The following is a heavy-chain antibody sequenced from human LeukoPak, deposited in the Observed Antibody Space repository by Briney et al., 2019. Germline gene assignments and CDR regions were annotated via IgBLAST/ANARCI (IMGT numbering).Heavy chain of an antibody. CDR1: GFTFSTYS. CDR3: ARGYCSSTTCSIDY. V-gene: IGHV3-21*01. J-gene: IGHJ4*02. D-gene: IGHD2-2*01. Sequence: GGSLRLSCAASGFTFSTYSMNWVRQAPGKGLEWVSSISGNSDYIYYADSVKGRFTISRDDAKTSLYLQMNSLRADEDTAVYYCARGYCSSTTCSIDYWGQGTLVTVSS. CDR2: ISGNSDYI.